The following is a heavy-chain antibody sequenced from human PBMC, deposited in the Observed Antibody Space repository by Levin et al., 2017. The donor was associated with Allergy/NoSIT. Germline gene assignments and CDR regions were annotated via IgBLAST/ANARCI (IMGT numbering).Heavy chain of an antibody. Sequence: PGGSLRLSCAASGFTFSSYAMHWVRQAPGKGLEWVAVISYDGSNKYYADSVKGRFTISRDNSKNTLYLQMNSLRAEDTAVYYCARVGQQLVRTFDYWGQGTLVTVSS. D-gene: IGHD6-13*01. CDR3: ARVGQQLVRTFDY. J-gene: IGHJ4*02. CDR1: GFTFSSYA. CDR2: ISYDGSNK. V-gene: IGHV3-30-3*01.